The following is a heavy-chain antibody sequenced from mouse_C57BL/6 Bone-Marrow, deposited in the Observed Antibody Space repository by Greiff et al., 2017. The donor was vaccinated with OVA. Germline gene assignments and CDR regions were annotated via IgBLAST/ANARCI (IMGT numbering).Heavy chain of an antibody. CDR1: GYTFTDYY. V-gene: IGHV1-26*01. Sequence: VQLQQSGPELVKPGASVKISCKASGYTFTDYYMNWVKQSHGKSLEWIGDINPNNGGTSYNQKFKGKATLTVNKSSSTAYMELRSLTSEDSAVYYCARPSKYYFDYWGQGTTLTVSP. CDR3: ARPSKYYFDY. J-gene: IGHJ2*01. CDR2: INPNNGGT.